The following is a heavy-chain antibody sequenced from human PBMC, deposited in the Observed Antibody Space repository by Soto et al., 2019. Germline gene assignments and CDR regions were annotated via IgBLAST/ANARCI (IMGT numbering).Heavy chain of an antibody. J-gene: IGHJ4*02. Sequence: QVQLQESGPGLVKPSQTLSLTCTVSGGSISSGDYYWSWIRQPPGKGLEWIGYIYSSGSTYYNPSLNSRVTISVDTSKNQFSLKLSSVTAADTAVYYCARGRPDNYDYVWGSYLVDYWGQGTLVTVSS. V-gene: IGHV4-30-4*01. D-gene: IGHD3-16*02. CDR1: GGSISSGDYY. CDR2: IYSSGST. CDR3: ARGRPDNYDYVWGSYLVDY.